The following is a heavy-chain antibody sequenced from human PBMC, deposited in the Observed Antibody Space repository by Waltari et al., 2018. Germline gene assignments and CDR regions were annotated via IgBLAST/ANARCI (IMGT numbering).Heavy chain of an antibody. V-gene: IGHV4-61*09. D-gene: IGHD6-13*01. CDR2: IYTSGST. CDR3: ARAAGAPIAAAGRIDY. J-gene: IGHJ4*02. CDR1: GGSISSGSYY. Sequence: QVQLQESGPGLVKPSQTLSLTCTVSGGSISSGSYYWSWIRQPAGKGLEWIGYIYTSGSTNYNPSLKSRVTISVDTSKNQFSLKLSSVTAADTAVYYCARAAGAPIAAAGRIDYWGQGTLVTVSS.